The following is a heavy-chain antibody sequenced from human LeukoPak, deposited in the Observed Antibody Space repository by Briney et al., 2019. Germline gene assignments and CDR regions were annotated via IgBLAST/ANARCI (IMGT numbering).Heavy chain of an antibody. Sequence: SETLSLTCAVSGGSISSGGYFWSWIRQPPGKGLEWIGYIYHSGSTYYNPSLKSRVTISVDRSKIQFSLKLSSVTAADTAVYYCARAPRDILTGHDAFDIWGQGTMVTVSS. D-gene: IGHD3-9*01. V-gene: IGHV4-30-2*01. J-gene: IGHJ3*02. CDR1: GGSISSGGYF. CDR3: ARAPRDILTGHDAFDI. CDR2: IYHSGST.